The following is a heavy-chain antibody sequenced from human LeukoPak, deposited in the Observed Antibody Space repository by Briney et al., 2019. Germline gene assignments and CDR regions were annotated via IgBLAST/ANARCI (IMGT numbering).Heavy chain of an antibody. Sequence: PSETLSLTCTVSGGSISSSSYYWGWIRQPPGKGLEWIGSIYYSGSTYYNPSLKSRVTISVDTSKNQFSLKLSSVTAADTAVYYCARHPRPPAGYYYDSSGYYYFDYWGQGTLVTVSS. CDR1: GGSISSSSYY. CDR3: ARHPRPPAGYYYDSSGYYYFDY. V-gene: IGHV4-39*01. D-gene: IGHD3-22*01. J-gene: IGHJ4*02. CDR2: IYYSGST.